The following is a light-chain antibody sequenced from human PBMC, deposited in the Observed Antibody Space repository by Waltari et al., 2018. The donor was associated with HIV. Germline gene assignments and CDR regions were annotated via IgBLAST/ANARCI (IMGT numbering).Light chain of an antibody. J-gene: IGLJ2*01. CDR1: RNDIGTYKY. CDR3: SSYTSSTTVI. V-gene: IGLV2-14*01. Sequence: QSALTQPASVSGSPGQSITISCTGSRNDIGTYKYVSWYQQHPGKAPKVLIYEVTNRPSGFSDRFSGSKSGNTASLVISGLQTDDEADYYCSSYTSSTTVIFGGGTKLTVL. CDR2: EVT.